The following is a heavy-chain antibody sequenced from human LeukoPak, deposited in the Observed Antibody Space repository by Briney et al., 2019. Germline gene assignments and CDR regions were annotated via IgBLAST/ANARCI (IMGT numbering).Heavy chain of an antibody. CDR3: ARGSGSSMVTPFDY. V-gene: IGHV4-4*07. J-gene: IGHJ4*02. CDR2: IYTLGST. CDR1: GGSISGYY. D-gene: IGHD3-3*01. Sequence: SETLSLTCTVSGGSISGYYWSWIRQSAEKGLEYIGHIYTLGSTDYNPSLRSRVTMSVDTSKNQFSLKLNSVTAADTAVYYCARGSGSSMVTPFDYWGQGTLVTVSS.